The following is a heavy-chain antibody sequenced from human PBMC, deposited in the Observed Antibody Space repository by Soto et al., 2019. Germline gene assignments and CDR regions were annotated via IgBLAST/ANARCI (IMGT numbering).Heavy chain of an antibody. CDR3: AKPYSGSYQGDAFDI. CDR1: GFTFSSYG. CDR2: ISYDGSNK. Sequence: ESGGGVVQPGRSLRLSCAASGFTFSSYGMHWVRQAPGKGLEWVAVISYDGSNKYYADSVKGRFTISRDNSKNTLYLQMNSLRAEDTAVYYCAKPYSGSYQGDAFDIWGQGTMVTVSS. J-gene: IGHJ3*02. V-gene: IGHV3-30*18. D-gene: IGHD1-26*01.